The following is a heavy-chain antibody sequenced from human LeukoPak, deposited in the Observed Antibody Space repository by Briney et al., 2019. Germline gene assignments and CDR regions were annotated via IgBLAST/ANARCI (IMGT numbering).Heavy chain of an antibody. D-gene: IGHD5-12*01. CDR3: ATLIRRYSGYDFGNWFDP. CDR2: IYYSEST. V-gene: IGHV4-28*01. CDR1: GYSISSSNW. Sequence: TSETLSLTCAVSGYSISSSNWWGWIRQPPGKGLEWIGYIYYSESTYYSPSLKSRVTMSVDKSTNQFSLKLSSVTAVDTAVYYCATLIRRYSGYDFGNWFDPWGQGTLVTVSS. J-gene: IGHJ5*02.